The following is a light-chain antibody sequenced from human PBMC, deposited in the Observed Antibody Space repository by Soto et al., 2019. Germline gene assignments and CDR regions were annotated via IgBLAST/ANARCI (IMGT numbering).Light chain of an antibody. CDR2: AAS. V-gene: IGKV1-12*01. J-gene: IGKJ4*01. CDR3: QQPNSFPLT. Sequence: DIQMTQSPSSVSASVGDTVTITCRASQDIGSWLAWFQQKPGRAPKLLIYAASSLQSGAPSRFRGSGSGADFTLTISSLQPEDFETHYCQQPNSFPLTFGGGTKVDIK. CDR1: QDIGSW.